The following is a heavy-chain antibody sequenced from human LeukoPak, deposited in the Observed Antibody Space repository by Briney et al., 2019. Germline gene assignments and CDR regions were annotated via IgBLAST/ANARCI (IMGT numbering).Heavy chain of an antibody. CDR2: IYTSGST. J-gene: IGHJ6*03. V-gene: IGHV4-61*09. CDR3: ARSPDYFFYYYMDV. CDR1: GGSISSGSYY. Sequence: SETLSLTCTVSGGSISSGSYYWSWIRQPAGKGLEWIGHIYTSGSTNFNPSLKSRVTISVDTSKNQFSLKLSSVTAADTAVYYCARSPDYFFYYYMDVWGKGTTVTISS.